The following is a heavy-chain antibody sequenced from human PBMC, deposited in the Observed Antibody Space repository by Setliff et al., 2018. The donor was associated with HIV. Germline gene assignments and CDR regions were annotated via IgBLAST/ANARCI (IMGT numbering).Heavy chain of an antibody. Sequence: GGSLRLSCAASGFTFSSYAMSWVRQAPGKGLEWVSAISGSGGTDIKYADSVKGRFTISRDTAKNSLYLQMNSLRAEDTAVYYCARTYYYDASGYYRPFDIWGQGTMVTVSS. V-gene: IGHV3-23*01. J-gene: IGHJ3*02. CDR3: ARTYYYDASGYYRPFDI. CDR2: ISGSGGTDI. CDR1: GFTFSSYA. D-gene: IGHD3-22*01.